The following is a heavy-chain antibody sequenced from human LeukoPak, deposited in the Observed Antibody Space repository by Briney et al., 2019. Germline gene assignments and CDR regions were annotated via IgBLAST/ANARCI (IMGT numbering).Heavy chain of an antibody. Sequence: GGSLRLSCAASGFTFSSYEMNWVRQAPGKGLEWVSYISSGGGTIYYADSVKGRFTISRDNAKNSLYLQMNSLRAEDTAVYYCARAAYGYADYWGQGTLVTVSS. J-gene: IGHJ4*02. V-gene: IGHV3-48*03. D-gene: IGHD5-18*01. CDR1: GFTFSSYE. CDR3: ARAAYGYADY. CDR2: ISSGGGTI.